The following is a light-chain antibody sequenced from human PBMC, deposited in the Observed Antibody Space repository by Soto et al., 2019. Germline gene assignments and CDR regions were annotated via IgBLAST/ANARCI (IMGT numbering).Light chain of an antibody. CDR3: QQYNSYWT. CDR1: QGISSW. J-gene: IGKJ1*01. CDR2: DAS. Sequence: IRLTQSPSSLSASVGDRVTITCRASQGISSWLAWYQQKPGKAPKLLIYDASSLESGVPSRFSGSGSGTEFTLTISSLKPDDFATYYCQQYNSYWTFGHGTKVDIK. V-gene: IGKV1-5*01.